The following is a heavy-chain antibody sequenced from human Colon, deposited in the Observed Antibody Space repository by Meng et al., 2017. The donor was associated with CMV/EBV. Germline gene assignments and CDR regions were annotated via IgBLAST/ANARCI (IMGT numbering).Heavy chain of an antibody. Sequence: GESLKISCAASGFIFSDHFMHWIRHTPERGLEWLSYITPDSTTKYHADSVKGRFTVSRDNAKNLMYLQMNSLRAEDTAVYYCAVQVGPTERYFDIWGRGTLVTVSS. CDR1: GFIFSDHF. CDR2: ITPDSTTK. V-gene: IGHV3-11*01. CDR3: AVQVGPTERYFDI. J-gene: IGHJ2*01. D-gene: IGHD1-26*01.